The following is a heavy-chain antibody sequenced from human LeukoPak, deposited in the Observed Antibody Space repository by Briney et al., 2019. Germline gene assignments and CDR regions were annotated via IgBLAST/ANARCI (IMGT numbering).Heavy chain of an antibody. D-gene: IGHD3-22*01. Sequence: GGSLRLSCAASGFTFSSYGMHWVRQAPGKGLEWVAVISYDGSNKYYADSVKGRFTISRDNSKNTLYLQMNSLRAEDTAVYYCATQTPYYYDSSGYSEGGYFDYWGQGTLVTVSS. J-gene: IGHJ4*02. V-gene: IGHV3-30*03. CDR1: GFTFSSYG. CDR3: ATQTPYYYDSSGYSEGGYFDY. CDR2: ISYDGSNK.